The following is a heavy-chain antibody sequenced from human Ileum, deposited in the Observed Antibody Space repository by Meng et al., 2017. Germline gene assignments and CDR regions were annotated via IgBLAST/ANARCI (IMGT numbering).Heavy chain of an antibody. Sequence: ASVKVSCKASGYTFTSYDINWVRQAPGQGLEWMGWMSPERGNTGYAQKFQGRVTMTWDTSITTAYMELSSLRSDDTAGYYCARGVTQGLDYWGQGTLVTVSS. D-gene: IGHD2-21*02. CDR1: GYTFTSYD. CDR2: MSPERGNT. CDR3: ARGVTQGLDY. V-gene: IGHV1-8*01. J-gene: IGHJ4*02.